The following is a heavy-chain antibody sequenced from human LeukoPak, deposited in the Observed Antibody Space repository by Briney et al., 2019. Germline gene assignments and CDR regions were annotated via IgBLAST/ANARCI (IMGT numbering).Heavy chain of an antibody. V-gene: IGHV3-23*01. J-gene: IGHJ4*02. CDR3: AKDSQIAAAADYFDY. CDR1: GFTFSSYA. CDR2: ISGSGGST. Sequence: GGSLRLSCAASGFTFSSYAMSWVRQAPGKGLEWVSAISGSGGSTYYADSVKGRFTISRDNSENTLYLQMNSLRAEDTAVYYCAKDSQIAAAADYFDYWGQGTLVTVSS. D-gene: IGHD6-13*01.